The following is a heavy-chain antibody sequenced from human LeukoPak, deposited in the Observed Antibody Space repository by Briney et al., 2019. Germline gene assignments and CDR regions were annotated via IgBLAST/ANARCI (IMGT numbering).Heavy chain of an antibody. D-gene: IGHD4-17*01. CDR2: IYHSGST. J-gene: IGHJ6*02. CDR1: GGSISSSYY. Sequence: SETLSLTCSVSGGSISSSYYWSWIRQPPGKGLEWIGYIYHSGSTYYNPSLKSRVTISVDRSKNQFSLKLSSVTAADTAVYYCARGPTVTTFSYYYYYGMDVWGQGTTVTVSS. CDR3: ARGPTVTTFSYYYYYGMDV. V-gene: IGHV4-30-2*01.